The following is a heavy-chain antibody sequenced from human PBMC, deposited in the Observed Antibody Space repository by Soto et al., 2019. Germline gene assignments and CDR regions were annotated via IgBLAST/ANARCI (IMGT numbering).Heavy chain of an antibody. V-gene: IGHV4-39*02. Sequence: PSETLSLTCTVSGGSISSTSHHWAWIRQPPGKGLEWIGSIYYSGTTYYNPSLKSRLTIFVDTSKNQFSLKLSSVTAADTALYYCTREDGSTSEDWSQGTLVTVSS. J-gene: IGHJ4*02. D-gene: IGHD6-13*01. CDR3: TREDGSTSED. CDR2: IYYSGTT. CDR1: GGSISSTSHH.